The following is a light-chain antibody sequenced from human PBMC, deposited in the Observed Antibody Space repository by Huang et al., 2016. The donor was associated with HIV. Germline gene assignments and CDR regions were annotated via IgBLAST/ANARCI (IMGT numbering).Light chain of an antibody. CDR2: GAS. J-gene: IGKJ1*01. Sequence: EILMTQSPATLSVSPGERATLSCRASQSVSDNLAWYQQKSGQAPRLLIYGASTRAPGIPARFSGSVSGTEFTLTISSLQSEDFGVYWCLQYDTWPRTFGQGTKVEIK. CDR1: QSVSDN. CDR3: LQYDTWPRT. V-gene: IGKV3-15*01.